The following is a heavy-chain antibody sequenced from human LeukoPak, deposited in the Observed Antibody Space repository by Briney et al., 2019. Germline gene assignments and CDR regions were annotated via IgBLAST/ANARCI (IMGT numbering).Heavy chain of an antibody. J-gene: IGHJ5*02. CDR2: INPNNGDT. CDR3: ARDRGVAAAGLLDP. D-gene: IGHD6-13*01. V-gene: IGHV1-2*02. CDR1: GGTFSYYY. Sequence: ASVKVSCKSSGGTFSYYYIHGVRQAPGQGLEWIGWINPNNGDTNYAQSFQGRVTLTRDTSSTTVYMELTRLTSDDTAVFYCARDRGVAAAGLLDPWGQGTLVTVSS.